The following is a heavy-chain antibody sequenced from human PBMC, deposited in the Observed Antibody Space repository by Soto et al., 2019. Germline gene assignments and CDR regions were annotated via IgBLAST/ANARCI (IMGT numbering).Heavy chain of an antibody. CDR1: GGSISSYY. CDR3: ARVWGGAFDF. D-gene: IGHD3-10*01. Sequence: QVQLQESGPGLVKPSETLSLTCTVSGGSISSYYWSWIRQPPGKGLEWIGYIYYSGSTNYNPSLKSRVTISVDSSKHQFSLMLRSVTAADTAVYYCARVWGGAFDFWGQGTMVTVSS. CDR2: IYYSGST. J-gene: IGHJ3*01. V-gene: IGHV4-59*01.